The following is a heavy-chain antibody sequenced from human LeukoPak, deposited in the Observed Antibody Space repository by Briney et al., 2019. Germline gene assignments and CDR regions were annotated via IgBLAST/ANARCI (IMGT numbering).Heavy chain of an antibody. J-gene: IGHJ4*02. CDR1: GFTFSNAW. V-gene: IGHV3-15*01. CDR3: TTDSETYYSDTSGYYYGSFDY. Sequence: GGSLRLSCAASGFTFSNAWMTWVRQAPGKGLEWVGRIKSKTDGGTTDYAAPVKGRFTISRDDSKNTLYLQMNSLKTEDTAVYFCTTDSETYYSDTSGYYYGSFDYWGQGTLVTASS. D-gene: IGHD3-22*01. CDR2: IKSKTDGGTT.